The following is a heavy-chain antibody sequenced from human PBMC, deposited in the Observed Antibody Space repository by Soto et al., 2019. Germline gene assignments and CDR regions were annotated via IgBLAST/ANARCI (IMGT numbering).Heavy chain of an antibody. D-gene: IGHD3-9*01. J-gene: IGHJ6*02. CDR1: GFTFSSYA. CDR3: AIRGEFPYFFGMDV. Sequence: EVQLLESGGGLVQPGGSLRLSCAASGFTFSSYAMSWVRQAPGKGLEWVSAISGSGGSTYYADSVKGRFTISRDNSKNTRYLQMNSLSAEDTAVYYCAIRGEFPYFFGMDVWCRGTTVTVSS. CDR2: ISGSGGST. V-gene: IGHV3-23*01.